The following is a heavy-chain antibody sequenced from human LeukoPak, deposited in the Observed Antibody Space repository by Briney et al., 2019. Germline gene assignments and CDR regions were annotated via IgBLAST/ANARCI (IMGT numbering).Heavy chain of an antibody. D-gene: IGHD6-13*01. V-gene: IGHV4-31*03. J-gene: IGHJ3*02. Sequence: PSETLSLTCTASGGSISSGGYYWSWIRQHPGKGLEWIGYIYYSGSTYYNPSLKSRVTISVDTSKNQFSLKLSSVTAADTAVYYCARDRAAAARAMYAFDIWGQGTMVTVSS. CDR1: GGSISSGGYY. CDR3: ARDRAAAARAMYAFDI. CDR2: IYYSGST.